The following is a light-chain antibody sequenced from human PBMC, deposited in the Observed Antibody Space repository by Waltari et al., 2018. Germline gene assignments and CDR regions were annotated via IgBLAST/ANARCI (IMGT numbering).Light chain of an antibody. J-gene: IGLJ3*02. CDR1: SSNIGSNY. V-gene: IGLV1-44*01. Sequence: QSVLTQAPSASGTPGQRVTISCLGSSSNIGSNYVNWYQQLPGTAPKLLIYNNNPRPSVVPDRVSGSKSGTSASLAISGLQSADEADYYCSAWDDSLNAWVFGGGARLTVL. CDR2: NNN. CDR3: SAWDDSLNAWV.